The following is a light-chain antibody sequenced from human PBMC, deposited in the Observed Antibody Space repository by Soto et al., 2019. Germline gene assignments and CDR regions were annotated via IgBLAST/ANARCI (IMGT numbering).Light chain of an antibody. CDR3: CSYAGTSYV. CDR1: SSDFGGYNY. Sequence: QSALTQPRSVSGSPGQSVTISCTGTSSDFGGYNYVSWYQHHPGKAPKLMIYDVSERPSGVPDRFSGSKSGNTASLTISGLQAEDEADYYCCSYAGTSYVFGTGTKLTVL. CDR2: DVS. J-gene: IGLJ1*01. V-gene: IGLV2-11*01.